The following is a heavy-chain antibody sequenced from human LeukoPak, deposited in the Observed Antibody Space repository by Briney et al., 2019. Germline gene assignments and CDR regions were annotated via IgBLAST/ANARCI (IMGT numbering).Heavy chain of an antibody. Sequence: ASVKVSCKASGYTFTGYYIHWVRQPHGQGLEWMGWINPNSGGTNYAQKFQGRVTMTRDTSISTAYMELRRLRSDDRAVYYCARGPPTIVVVITTGDFDSWGQGTLVTVSS. CDR2: INPNSGGT. V-gene: IGHV1-2*02. CDR1: GYTFTGYY. CDR3: ARGPPTIVVVITTGDFDS. J-gene: IGHJ4*02. D-gene: IGHD3-22*01.